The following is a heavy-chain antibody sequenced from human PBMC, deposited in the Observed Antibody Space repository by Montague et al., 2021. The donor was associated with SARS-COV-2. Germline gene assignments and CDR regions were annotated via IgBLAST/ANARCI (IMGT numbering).Heavy chain of an antibody. CDR2: IYYNGYT. Sequence: SETLTLTCAVSGDSISTYYWSWIRQPPGKGLEWIGYIYYNGYTNYNPSLKSRVTISVDTSKNQFSLRLSSVTAADTAVYFCARGGATYYCDNSGYLNAFDTWGQGTMVTVSS. J-gene: IGHJ3*02. D-gene: IGHD3-22*01. CDR3: ARGGATYYCDNSGYLNAFDT. CDR1: GDSISTYY. V-gene: IGHV4-59*01.